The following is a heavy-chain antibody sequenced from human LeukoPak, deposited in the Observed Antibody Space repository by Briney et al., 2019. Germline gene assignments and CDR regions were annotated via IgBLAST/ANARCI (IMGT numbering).Heavy chain of an antibody. CDR2: ISAYNGNT. J-gene: IGHJ4*02. D-gene: IGHD3-22*01. CDR1: GYTFTSYG. V-gene: IGHV1-18*01. Sequence: ASVKVSCKASGYTFTSYGISWVRQAPGQGLEWLGWISAYNGNTNYAQKVQGRVTMATDTSTNTAYMELRSLRSDDTAVYYCARAHGYDSSGYSEASFDYWGQGTLVTVSS. CDR3: ARAHGYDSSGYSEASFDY.